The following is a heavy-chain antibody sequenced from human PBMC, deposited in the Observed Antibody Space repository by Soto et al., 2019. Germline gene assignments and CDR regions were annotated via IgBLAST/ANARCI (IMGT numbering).Heavy chain of an antibody. CDR2: ISGSGDDT. CDR1: GFTFSNFG. CDR3: ANPIPKTGTTFGF. V-gene: IGHV3-23*01. Sequence: GGSLRLSCVASGFTFSNFGMAWVRQAPGEGLEWASAISGSGDDTFYADSMKGRFTISRDNSKDTLYLQINSLRAEDTAVYYCANPIPKTGTTFGFWGQGTLVTVSS. D-gene: IGHD1-1*01. J-gene: IGHJ4*02.